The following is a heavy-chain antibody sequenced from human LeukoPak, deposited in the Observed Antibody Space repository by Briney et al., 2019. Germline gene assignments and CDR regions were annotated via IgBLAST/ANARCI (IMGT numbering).Heavy chain of an antibody. CDR2: IYYNGRT. CDR3: ARLLDYDSSGDPDTFDM. Sequence: PSETLSLTCTLSVGSLNSHYGSCIRQPPGEGLEWIGSIYYNGRTRYNTSLQSRVTILAARSRNDLSLKLPSMTAADTAVYYCARLLDYDSSGDPDTFDMWGQGIMVTVSS. V-gene: IGHV4-59*11. CDR1: VGSLNSHY. J-gene: IGHJ3*02. D-gene: IGHD3-22*01.